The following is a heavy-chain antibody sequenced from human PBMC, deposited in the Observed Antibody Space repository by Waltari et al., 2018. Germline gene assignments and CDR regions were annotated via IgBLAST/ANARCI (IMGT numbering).Heavy chain of an antibody. CDR2: ISYDGRNK. V-gene: IGHV3-30*04. CDR1: GFTFSSYA. D-gene: IGHD2-15*01. Sequence: QVQLVESGGGVVQPGRSLRLSCAASGFTFSSYAMHWVRQAPGKGLGWLAFISYDGRNKYYADSVKGRFTISRDNSKNTLYLQMNSLRAEDTAVYYCAKDEKEAVVASFAGYWGQGTLVTVSS. CDR3: AKDEKEAVVASFAGY. J-gene: IGHJ4*02.